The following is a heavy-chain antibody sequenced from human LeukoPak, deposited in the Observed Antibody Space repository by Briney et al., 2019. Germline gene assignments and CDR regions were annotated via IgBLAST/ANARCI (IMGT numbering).Heavy chain of an antibody. J-gene: IGHJ3*02. Sequence: PGGSLRLSCAASGFTVSSNYMSWVRQAPGKGLEWVSIIYTGGSTYYADSVKGRFTISRDNAKNSLYLQMNSLRAEDTAIYYCARDSVAGSQDAFDIWGQGTMVTASS. D-gene: IGHD6-19*01. V-gene: IGHV3-53*01. CDR1: GFTVSSNY. CDR3: ARDSVAGSQDAFDI. CDR2: IYTGGST.